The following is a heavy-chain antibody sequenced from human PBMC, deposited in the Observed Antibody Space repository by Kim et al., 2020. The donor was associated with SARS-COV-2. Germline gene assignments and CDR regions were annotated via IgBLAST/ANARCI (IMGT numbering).Heavy chain of an antibody. Sequence: SETLSLTCTVSGGSISSYYWSWIRQPPGKGLEWIGYIYYSGSTNYNPSLKSRVTISVDTSKNQFSLKLSSVTAADTAVYYCARGDGYNYPLDYWGQGTLVTVSS. CDR1: GGSISSYY. J-gene: IGHJ4*02. V-gene: IGHV4-59*01. CDR3: ARGDGYNYPLDY. D-gene: IGHD5-12*01. CDR2: IYYSGST.